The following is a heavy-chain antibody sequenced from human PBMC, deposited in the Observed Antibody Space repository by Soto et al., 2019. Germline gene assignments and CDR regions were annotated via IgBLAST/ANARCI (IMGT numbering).Heavy chain of an antibody. CDR1: GGSFSGYC. Sequence: SVTLSLTCAVDGGSFSGYCWSWIRQPPGKGLEWIGEINHSGSTNYNPSLKSRVTISVDTSKNQFSLKLSSVTAADTAVYYCARGEGYGDRLEDAFDIWGQGTMVTVSS. D-gene: IGHD4-17*01. J-gene: IGHJ3*02. CDR3: ARGEGYGDRLEDAFDI. V-gene: IGHV4-34*01. CDR2: INHSGST.